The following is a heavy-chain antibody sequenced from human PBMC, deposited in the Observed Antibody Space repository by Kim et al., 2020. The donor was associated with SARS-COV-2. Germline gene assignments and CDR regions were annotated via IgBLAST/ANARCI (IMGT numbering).Heavy chain of an antibody. Sequence: ASVKVSCKVSGYTLTELSMHWVRQAPGKGLEWMGGFDPEDGETIYAQKFQGRVTMTEDTSTDTAYMELSSLRSEDTAVYYCATAFSIIAVAGTRHYYYYYGMDVWGQGTTVTVSS. V-gene: IGHV1-24*01. D-gene: IGHD6-19*01. CDR3: ATAFSIIAVAGTRHYYYYYGMDV. CDR1: GYTLTELS. CDR2: FDPEDGET. J-gene: IGHJ6*02.